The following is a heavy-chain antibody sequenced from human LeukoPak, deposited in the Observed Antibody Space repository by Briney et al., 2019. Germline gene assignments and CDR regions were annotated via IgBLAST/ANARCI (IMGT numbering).Heavy chain of an antibody. D-gene: IGHD1-26*01. CDR1: GFTVSNNY. V-gene: IGHV3-53*01. Sequence: PGGSLRLSCAASGFTVSNNYISWVRQAPGKGREWVSVIYSDGSTFYADSVKGRFTISRDNAKNSLYLQMDSLGAEDTALYYCARVRREILGAIAGFDFWGQGTLVTVSS. J-gene: IGHJ4*02. CDR3: ARVRREILGAIAGFDF. CDR2: IYSDGST.